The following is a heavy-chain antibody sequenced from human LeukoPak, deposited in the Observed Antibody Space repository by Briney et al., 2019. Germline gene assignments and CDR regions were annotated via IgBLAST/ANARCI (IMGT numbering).Heavy chain of an antibody. Sequence: GESLKISCKGSGYSFTSYWISWVRQMPGKGLERMVRIDPSDSYTNYSPSFQGHVTISADKSISTAYLQWSSLKASDTAMYYCARPYSSGWYDAFDIWGQGTMVTVSS. CDR1: GYSFTSYW. D-gene: IGHD6-19*01. J-gene: IGHJ3*02. CDR3: ARPYSSGWYDAFDI. V-gene: IGHV5-10-1*01. CDR2: IDPSDSYT.